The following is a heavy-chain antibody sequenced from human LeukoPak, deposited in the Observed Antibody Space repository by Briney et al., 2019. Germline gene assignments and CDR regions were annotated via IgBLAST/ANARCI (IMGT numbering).Heavy chain of an antibody. D-gene: IGHD3-10*01. CDR1: RLTFSSYN. J-gene: IGHJ5*02. Sequence: GGSLRLSCAASRLTFSSYNMNWVRQAPGKGLEWVSYISSSSSTIYCADSVKGRFTISRDNAKNSLYLQMNSLRDEDTAVYYCAREEVLYYYGSGKRNWFDPWGQGTLVTVSS. CDR3: AREEVLYYYGSGKRNWFDP. V-gene: IGHV3-48*02. CDR2: ISSSSSTI.